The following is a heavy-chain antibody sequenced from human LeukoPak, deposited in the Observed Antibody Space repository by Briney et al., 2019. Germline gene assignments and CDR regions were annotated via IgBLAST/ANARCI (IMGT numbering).Heavy chain of an antibody. Sequence: ASETLSLTCAVYGGSFSGYYWSWIRQPPGKGLEWIGEINHSGSTNYNPSLKSRVTISVDTSKNQFSLKLSSVTAADTAVYYCARDRSPGYYYMDVWGKGTTVTVSS. CDR3: ARDRSPGYYYMDV. V-gene: IGHV4-34*01. D-gene: IGHD3-10*01. CDR1: GGSFSGYY. CDR2: INHSGST. J-gene: IGHJ6*03.